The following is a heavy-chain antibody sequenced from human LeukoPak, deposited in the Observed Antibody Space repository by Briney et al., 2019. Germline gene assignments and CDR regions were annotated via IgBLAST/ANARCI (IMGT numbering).Heavy chain of an antibody. J-gene: IGHJ4*02. CDR2: IDSTSSHI. V-gene: IGHV3-21*06. D-gene: IGHD5-24*01. CDR3: ARDFRTQLDGYSPPYHFDH. CDR1: GFSFNTYS. Sequence: PVGSLRLSCAAYGFSFNTYSMSWVREASGPGLEWGSSIDSTSSHIYYADSVKGRLTISRDNAKNSLFLQMNSLRVEDTAVYYCARDFRTQLDGYSPPYHFDHWGRGTLATVSS.